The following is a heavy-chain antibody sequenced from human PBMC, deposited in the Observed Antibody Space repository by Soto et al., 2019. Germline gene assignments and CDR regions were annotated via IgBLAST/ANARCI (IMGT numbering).Heavy chain of an antibody. D-gene: IGHD3-3*01. J-gene: IGHJ6*03. V-gene: IGHV3-21*01. CDR1: GFTFSSYS. Sequence: EVQLGESEGGLVKPGGSLRLSCAASGFTFSSYSMNWVRQAPGKGLEWVSSISASSSYIYYADSVKGRLTISRDNAKKSLYLQMNSLRAEDTAVYYCARDDTYYDFWSGYPGTYYYYLDVWGKGTTVTVSS. CDR3: ARDDTYYDFWSGYPGTYYYYLDV. CDR2: ISASSSYI.